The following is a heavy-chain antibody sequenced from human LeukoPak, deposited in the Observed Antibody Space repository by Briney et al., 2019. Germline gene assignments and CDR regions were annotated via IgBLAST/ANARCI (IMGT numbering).Heavy chain of an antibody. CDR2: ISSGGRHI. J-gene: IGHJ4*02. CDR1: EFTFSSYS. V-gene: IGHV3-21*01. D-gene: IGHD2-2*01. Sequence: PGGSLRLSCAASEFTFSSYSMTWVRQAPGKGLEWVSSISSGGRHIYYADSVKGRFTISRANAKNSLYLQMNSLRAEDTAIYYYARGGGVDPSVILAYWGQGTLVTVSS. CDR3: ARGGGVDPSVILAY.